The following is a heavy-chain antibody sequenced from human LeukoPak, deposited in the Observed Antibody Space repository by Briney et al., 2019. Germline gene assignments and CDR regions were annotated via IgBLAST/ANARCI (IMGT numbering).Heavy chain of an antibody. CDR3: AKSSGYSSSWALDY. D-gene: IGHD6-13*01. J-gene: IGHJ4*02. CDR1: GFTFDDYA. V-gene: IGHV3-9*03. Sequence: GRSLRLSCAASGFTFDDYAMHWVRQAPGKGLEWVSGISWNSGSIGYADSVKGRFTISRDNAKNSLYLQMNSLRAEDMALYYCAKSSGYSSSWALDYWGQETLVTVSS. CDR2: ISWNSGSI.